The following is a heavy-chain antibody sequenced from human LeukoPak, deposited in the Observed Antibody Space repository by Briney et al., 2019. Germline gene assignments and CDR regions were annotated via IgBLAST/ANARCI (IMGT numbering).Heavy chain of an antibody. J-gene: IGHJ6*03. CDR1: GFTVSSNE. CDR2: ISGGST. D-gene: IGHD3-10*01. Sequence: GGSLRLSCAASGFTVSSNEMSWVRQAPGKGLEWVSSISGGSTYYADSVKGRFTISRDNSKNTLYLQMNSLRAEDTAVYYCARDQASPYHYYGSGSYQIKYYYYMDVWGKGTTVTISS. CDR3: ARDQASPYHYYGSGSYQIKYYYYMDV. V-gene: IGHV3-38-3*01.